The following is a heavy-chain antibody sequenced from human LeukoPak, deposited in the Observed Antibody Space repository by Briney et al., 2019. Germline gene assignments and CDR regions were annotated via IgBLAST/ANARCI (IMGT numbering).Heavy chain of an antibody. J-gene: IGHJ6*02. CDR2: FDPEDGET. V-gene: IGHV1-24*01. CDR1: GYTLTELS. D-gene: IGHD2-15*01. Sequence: VASVTVSCMFSGYTLTELSMHWVRQAPGKGLEWMGGFDPEDGETIYAQKFQGRVTMTEDTSTDTAYMELSSQRSEDTAVYYCATAADYYYYGMDVWGQGTTVTVSS. CDR3: ATAADYYYYGMDV.